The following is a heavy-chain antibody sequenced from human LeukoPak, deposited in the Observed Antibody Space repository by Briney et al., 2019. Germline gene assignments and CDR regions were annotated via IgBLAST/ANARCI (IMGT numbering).Heavy chain of an antibody. CDR2: LSGSGYNT. V-gene: IGHV3-23*01. CDR1: GFTFSSYA. CDR3: AKDPYGIMSFDY. D-gene: IGHD3-9*01. Sequence: GGSLRLSCAASGFTFSSYALSWVRQAPGKGLEWVSSLSGSGYNTYYADSVKGRFTISRDNSKNTVYLQMNSLRAEDTAVYYCAKDPYGIMSFDYWGQGTLVTVSS. J-gene: IGHJ4*02.